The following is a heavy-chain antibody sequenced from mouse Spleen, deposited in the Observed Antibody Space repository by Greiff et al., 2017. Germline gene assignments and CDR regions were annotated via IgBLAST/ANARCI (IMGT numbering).Heavy chain of an antibody. CDR3: ARDSYGNLYYAMDY. V-gene: IGHV1-80*01. J-gene: IGHJ4*01. Sequence: VQLQQSGAELVKPGASVKISCKASGYAFSSYWMNWVKQRPGKGLEWIGQIYPGDGDTNYNGKFKGKATLTADKSSSTAYMQLSSLTSEDSAVYFCARDSYGNLYYAMDYWGQGTSVTVSS. CDR1: GYAFSSYW. D-gene: IGHD2-1*01. CDR2: IYPGDGDT.